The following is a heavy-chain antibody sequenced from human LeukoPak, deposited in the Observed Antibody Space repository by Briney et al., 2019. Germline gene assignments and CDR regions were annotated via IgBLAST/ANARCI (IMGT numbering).Heavy chain of an antibody. Sequence: ASVKLSFKASGYTFASHYMHWVRQAPGQGLEWMGIINPSGGSTTYAQKFQGRVTMTRDTSTSTVYMELSSLRSEDTAVYYCGRVNCGGDCQRWYFDLWGRGTLVTVSS. J-gene: IGHJ2*01. CDR2: INPSGGST. V-gene: IGHV1-46*01. D-gene: IGHD2-21*02. CDR1: GYTFASHY. CDR3: GRVNCGGDCQRWYFDL.